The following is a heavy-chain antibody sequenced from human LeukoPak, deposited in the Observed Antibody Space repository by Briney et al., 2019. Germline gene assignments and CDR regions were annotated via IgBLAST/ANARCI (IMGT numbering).Heavy chain of an antibody. CDR3: ARQHYYGTGPYHYYMDV. Sequence: ASVKVSCKASEYTFNGYYMHWVRQAPGQGLEWMGWINPNTGGTNYAQKFQGRVTMTRDTSISTAYMELSRLRSDDTAVYYCARQHYYGTGPYHYYMDVWGKGTTVTISS. CDR1: EYTFNGYY. CDR2: INPNTGGT. V-gene: IGHV1-2*02. J-gene: IGHJ6*03. D-gene: IGHD3-10*01.